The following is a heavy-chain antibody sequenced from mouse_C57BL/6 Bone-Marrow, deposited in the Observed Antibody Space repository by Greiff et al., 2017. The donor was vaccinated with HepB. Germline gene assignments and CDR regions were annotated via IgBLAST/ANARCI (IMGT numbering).Heavy chain of an antibody. CDR3: ARSMVTTNY. CDR2: IYPGDGDT. J-gene: IGHJ2*01. CDR1: GYAFSSSW. Sequence: QVQLQQSGPELVKPGASVKISCKASGYAFSSSWMNWVKQRPGKGLEWIGRIYPGDGDTNYNGKFKGKATLTADKSSSTSYMQLSSLTSEDSAVYFCARSMVTTNYWGKGTTLTVSS. V-gene: IGHV1-82*01. D-gene: IGHD2-2*01.